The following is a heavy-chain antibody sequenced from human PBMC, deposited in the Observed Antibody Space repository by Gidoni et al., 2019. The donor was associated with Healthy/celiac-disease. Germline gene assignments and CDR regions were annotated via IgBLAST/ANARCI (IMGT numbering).Heavy chain of an antibody. CDR1: GGSISSSSYY. D-gene: IGHD2-2*01. Sequence: QLQLQESGPGLVKPSETLSLTCTVSGGSISSSSYYWGWIRQPPGKGLEWIGSIYYSGSTYYNPSLKSRVTISVDTSKNQFSLKLSSVTAADTAVYYCARQEGIVVVPAAMRFILWGQGTLVTVSS. CDR3: ARQEGIVVVPAAMRFIL. CDR2: IYYSGST. J-gene: IGHJ4*02. V-gene: IGHV4-39*01.